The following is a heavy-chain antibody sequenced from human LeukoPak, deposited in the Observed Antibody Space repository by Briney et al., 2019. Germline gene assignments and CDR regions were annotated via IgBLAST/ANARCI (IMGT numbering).Heavy chain of an antibody. CDR3: ARDNSVRDEAWWFNP. D-gene: IGHD5-24*01. V-gene: IGHV4-39*07. Sequence: PSETLSLTCTVSGGSISSSGYYWGWIRQPPGKGLEWIGSIYYSGSTYYNPSLKSRVTISVDTSKNQFSLKLSSVTAADTAVYYCARDNSVRDEAWWFNPWGQGTLVTVSS. J-gene: IGHJ5*02. CDR1: GGSISSSGYY. CDR2: IYYSGST.